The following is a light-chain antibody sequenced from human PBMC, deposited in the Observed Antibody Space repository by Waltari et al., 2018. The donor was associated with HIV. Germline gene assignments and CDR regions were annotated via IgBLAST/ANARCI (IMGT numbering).Light chain of an antibody. J-gene: IGKJ1*01. CDR1: QGIRND. CDR2: AAS. Sequence: AIHMSQSRSSLSASVGGRATITCRASQGIRNDIGWYQQKPGKAPKLLIYAASSLQSGVPSGFSGSGSGTDFTLTISSLQPEDFATYYCLQDYNYPLAFGQGTKVEIK. CDR3: LQDYNYPLA. V-gene: IGKV1-6*01.